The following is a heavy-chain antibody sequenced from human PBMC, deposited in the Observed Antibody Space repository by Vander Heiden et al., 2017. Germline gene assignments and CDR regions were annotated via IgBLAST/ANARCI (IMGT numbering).Heavy chain of an antibody. D-gene: IGHD6-19*01. CDR1: GATVRSTY. Sequence: DVQLVESGGGLIGPGGSRRLSCAASGATVRSTYMGWVRQADGKALDLVSVIYHTGTTNHADPVKGRFPGSRDISKNTLYLQMNSLRVEDTAVYYCARVLSDSNGWYHFAHWGQGALVTVSS. V-gene: IGHV3-53*01. J-gene: IGHJ5*02. CDR2: IYHTGTT. CDR3: ARVLSDSNGWYHFAH.